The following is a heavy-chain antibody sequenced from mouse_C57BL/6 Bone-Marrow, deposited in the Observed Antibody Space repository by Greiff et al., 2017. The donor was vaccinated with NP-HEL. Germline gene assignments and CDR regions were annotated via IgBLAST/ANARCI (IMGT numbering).Heavy chain of an antibody. V-gene: IGHV5-12*01. J-gene: IGHJ4*01. Sequence: DVHLVESGGGLVQPGGSLKLSCAASGFTFSDYYMYWVRQTPEKRLEWVAYISNGGGSTYYPDTVKGRFTISRDNAKNTLYLQMSRLKSEDTAMYYCARHLGYYAMDYWGQGTSVTVSS. D-gene: IGHD3-3*01. CDR2: ISNGGGST. CDR3: ARHLGYYAMDY. CDR1: GFTFSDYY.